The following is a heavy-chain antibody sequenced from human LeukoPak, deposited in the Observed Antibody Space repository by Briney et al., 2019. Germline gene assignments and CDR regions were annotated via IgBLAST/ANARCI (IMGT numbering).Heavy chain of an antibody. CDR2: ISGPGTTT. V-gene: IGHV3-48*01. CDR1: GFSFTNYA. CDR3: ARAQYCSGGSCYGDY. Sequence: GGSLRLSCTTSGFSFTNYAMNWVRQAPGKGLEWLSYISGPGTTTKYADSVKGRFTISRDNSKNTLYLQMNSLRAEDTAVYYCARAQYCSGGSCYGDYWGQGTLVTVSS. J-gene: IGHJ4*02. D-gene: IGHD2-15*01.